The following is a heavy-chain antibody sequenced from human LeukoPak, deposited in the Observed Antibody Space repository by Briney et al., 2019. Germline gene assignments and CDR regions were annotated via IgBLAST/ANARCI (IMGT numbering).Heavy chain of an antibody. CDR1: GGSISSYC. CDR3: ARDGGSYSFDY. Sequence: SETLSLTCTVSGGSISSYCWSWIRQPPGKGLEWIGYIYYSGSTNYNPSLKSRVTISVDTSKNQFSLKLSSVTAADTAVYYCARDGGSYSFDYWGQGTLVTVSS. V-gene: IGHV4-59*01. CDR2: IYYSGST. D-gene: IGHD1-26*01. J-gene: IGHJ4*02.